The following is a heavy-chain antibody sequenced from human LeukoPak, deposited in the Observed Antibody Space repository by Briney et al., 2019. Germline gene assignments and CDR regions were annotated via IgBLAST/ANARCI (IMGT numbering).Heavy chain of an antibody. Sequence: ASVKVSCKASGYTFSDYYMHWVRQAPGQGLEWMGWINPNSGGTNYAQKFQGRVTMTRDTSISTAYMEVSRLTSDDTVVYYCARATIADSSTYYIDYWGLGTLVTVSS. D-gene: IGHD3-22*01. CDR2: INPNSGGT. CDR1: GYTFSDYY. V-gene: IGHV1-2*02. CDR3: ARATIADSSTYYIDY. J-gene: IGHJ4*02.